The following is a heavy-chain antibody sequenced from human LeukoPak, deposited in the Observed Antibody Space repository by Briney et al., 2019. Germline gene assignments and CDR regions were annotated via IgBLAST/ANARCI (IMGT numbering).Heavy chain of an antibody. CDR3: ARENCRGGSCSVAFDI. Sequence: ASVKVSCKPSGYTFTGYYMHWVRQAPGQGLEWMGWINPNSGGTNYAQKFQGRVTMTRDTSISTAYMELSRLRSDDTAVYYCARENCRGGSCSVAFDIWGQGTMVTVSS. CDR1: GYTFTGYY. V-gene: IGHV1-2*02. CDR2: INPNSGGT. J-gene: IGHJ3*02. D-gene: IGHD2-15*01.